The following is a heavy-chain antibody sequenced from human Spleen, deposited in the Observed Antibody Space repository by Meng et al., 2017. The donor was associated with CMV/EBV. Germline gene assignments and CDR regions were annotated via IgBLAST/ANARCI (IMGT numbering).Heavy chain of an antibody. CDR3: AKDLNGDYGFPYSNYYYGWDV. V-gene: IGHV3-30*04. CDR1: GFTLSNYA. J-gene: IGHJ6*02. D-gene: IGHD4-17*01. CDR2: ISYDGSNK. Sequence: GESLKISCAASGFTLSNYAMHWVRQAPGKGLEWVAAISYDGSNKYHADSVKGRVTISRDNSKNTLYLQMDSLRGEDTAVYYCAKDLNGDYGFPYSNYYYGWDVWGQGTTVTVSS.